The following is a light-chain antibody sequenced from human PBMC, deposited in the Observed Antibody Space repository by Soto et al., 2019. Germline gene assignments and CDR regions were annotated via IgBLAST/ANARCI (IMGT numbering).Light chain of an antibody. Sequence: LTQPASVSGSPGQSITISCTGTSSDVGGYNYVSWYQQHPGKAPKLMIYDVSNRPSGVSNRFSGSKSGNTASLTISGFQAEDEADYYCRSYTSSSTYVFGTGTKVTVL. CDR3: RSYTSSSTYV. CDR2: DVS. J-gene: IGLJ1*01. V-gene: IGLV2-14*01. CDR1: SSDVGGYNY.